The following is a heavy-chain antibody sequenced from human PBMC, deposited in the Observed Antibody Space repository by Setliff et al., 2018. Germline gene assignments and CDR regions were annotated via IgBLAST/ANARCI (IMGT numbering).Heavy chain of an antibody. J-gene: IGHJ5*02. V-gene: IGHV3-23*01. Sequence: GGSLRLSCAASGFTFSTYAVSWVRQAPGKGLEWVSSISGSGSSAYYADSVKGRFTISRDNPKNTLYLQMNSLRAEDTAVYYCAKAPGQWLGMLNWFDPWGQGTLVTVSS. D-gene: IGHD6-19*01. CDR3: AKAPGQWLGMLNWFDP. CDR2: ISGSGSSA. CDR1: GFTFSTYA.